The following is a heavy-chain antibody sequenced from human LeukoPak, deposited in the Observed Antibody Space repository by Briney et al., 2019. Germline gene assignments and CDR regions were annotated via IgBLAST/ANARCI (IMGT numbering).Heavy chain of an antibody. CDR2: IKQDGSEK. D-gene: IGHD2-21*02. Sequence: PGGSLRLSCAASGLIMTKYWMTWVRQVPGKGLEWVATIKQDGSEKYYVDSVKGRFTISRDNAKSSLSLQMNSLRVDDTAVYYCARDATALHWGQGARVTVSS. J-gene: IGHJ4*02. CDR1: GLIMTKYW. V-gene: IGHV3-7*01. CDR3: ARDATALH.